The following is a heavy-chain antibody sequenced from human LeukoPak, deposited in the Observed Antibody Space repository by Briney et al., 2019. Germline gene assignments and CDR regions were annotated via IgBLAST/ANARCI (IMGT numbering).Heavy chain of an antibody. CDR3: ARGPRVLDY. J-gene: IGHJ4*02. CDR1: GGSFSGYY. Sequence: PSETLSLXCAVYGGSFSGYYWSWIRQPPGKGLEWIGEINHSGSTNYNPSLKSRVTISVDTSKNQFSLKLSSVTAADTAVYYCARGPRVLDYWGQGTLVTVSS. CDR2: INHSGST. V-gene: IGHV4-34*01.